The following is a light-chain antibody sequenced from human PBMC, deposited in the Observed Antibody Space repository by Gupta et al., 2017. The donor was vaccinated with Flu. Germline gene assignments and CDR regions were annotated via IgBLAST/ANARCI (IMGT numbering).Light chain of an antibody. CDR1: QSISRY. Sequence: DIQMTQSPSSLSASVGDRVTITCRASQSISRYLHWYQQKPGQAPKLLIYGASSLQRGVPPRFRGSGSGTDFALTISSLQPEDFAIYYCQQSFTTSITFGQGTRLEI. CDR3: QQSFTTSIT. CDR2: GAS. J-gene: IGKJ5*01. V-gene: IGKV1-39*01.